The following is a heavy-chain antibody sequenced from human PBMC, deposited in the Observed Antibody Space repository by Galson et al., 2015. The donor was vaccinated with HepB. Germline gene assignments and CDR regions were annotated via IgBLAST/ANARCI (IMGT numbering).Heavy chain of an antibody. CDR3: ERQYCSSTTCYTDVFDV. J-gene: IGHJ3*01. D-gene: IGHD2-2*02. Sequence: SLRLSCAASGFTFSNYWMSWVRQAPGKGLEWVANINQDESERYFVDSVRGRFSISRGNAKRSVSLQTSSLRAEETAVYYCERQYCSSTTCYTDVFDVWGQGTMVTVSS. V-gene: IGHV3-7*01. CDR1: GFTFSNYW. CDR2: INQDESER.